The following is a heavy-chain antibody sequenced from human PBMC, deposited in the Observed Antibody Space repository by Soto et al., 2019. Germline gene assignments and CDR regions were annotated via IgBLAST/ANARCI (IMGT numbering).Heavy chain of an antibody. J-gene: IGHJ4*02. CDR1: GVTFSNYA. Sequence: GGSMRLCCVASGVTFSNYAMRWVSQTPGKGLEWVSGISGSGGTTYYADSVKGRSTISTDNSKNTPSLQIDSLRAGATAVHYYAKDPQHGLPIFDFWPKGAPVPVS. V-gene: IGHV3-23*01. CDR2: ISGSGGTT. D-gene: IGHD2-2*01. CDR3: AKDPQHGLPIFDF.